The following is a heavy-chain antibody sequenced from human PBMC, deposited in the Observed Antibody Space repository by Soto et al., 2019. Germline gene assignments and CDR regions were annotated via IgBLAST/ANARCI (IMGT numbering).Heavy chain of an antibody. Sequence: QVQLQESGPGLVKPSQTLSLTCTVSGASISGPTYYWTWIRQHPGKGLEWIGYIYNSGSTYYNPSLKHRVTMSVDMSTNQFSLKLSSVTAADTAVYFCARDRGDPMGYYNGGMDAWGQGTTVTVSS. CDR2: IYNSGST. V-gene: IGHV4-31*03. CDR3: ARDRGDPMGYYNGGMDA. J-gene: IGHJ6*02. CDR1: GASISGPTYY. D-gene: IGHD3-10*01.